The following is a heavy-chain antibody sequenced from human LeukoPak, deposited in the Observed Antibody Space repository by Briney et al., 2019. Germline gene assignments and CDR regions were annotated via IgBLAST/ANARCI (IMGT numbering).Heavy chain of an antibody. J-gene: IGHJ3*02. CDR3: ARDTGYCSSTSCYEAVRAFDI. Sequence: SVKVSCKASGGTFSSYAISWVRQAPGQGLEWMGRIIPIFGTANYAQKFQGRVTITTDESTSTAYMELSSLRSEDTAVYYCARDTGYCSSTSCYEAVRAFDIWGQGTMVTVSS. D-gene: IGHD2-2*01. CDR2: IIPIFGTA. V-gene: IGHV1-69*05. CDR1: GGTFSSYA.